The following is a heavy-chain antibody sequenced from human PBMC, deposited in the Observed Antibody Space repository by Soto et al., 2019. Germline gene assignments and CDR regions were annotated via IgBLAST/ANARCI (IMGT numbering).Heavy chain of an antibody. J-gene: IGHJ4*02. CDR1: GFTFNSYA. V-gene: IGHV3-23*01. CDR3: AKGSHYDILTAYHAFDY. CDR2: ISGGGGGT. D-gene: IGHD3-9*01. Sequence: GGSLRLSCAASGFTFNSYAMNWVRRAPGKGLEWVSSISGGGGGTYYADSVEGRLTISRDNSKNALYLQMNSLRAEDTALYYCAKGSHYDILTAYHAFDYWGPGTLVTVSS.